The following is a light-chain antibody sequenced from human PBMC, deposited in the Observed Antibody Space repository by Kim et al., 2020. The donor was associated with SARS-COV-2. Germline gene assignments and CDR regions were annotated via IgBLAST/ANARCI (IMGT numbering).Light chain of an antibody. V-gene: IGKV1-17*01. Sequence: DIQMTQSPSSLSASVGDRVTITCRASQDIRNDLGWYQQNPGRAPKHLIYGASSLQSGVPSRFSGSGSGTEFTLTISSLQPEDFATYFSLQNNTSPITVGQGTRLEIK. J-gene: IGKJ5*01. CDR3: LQNNTSPIT. CDR2: GAS. CDR1: QDIRND.